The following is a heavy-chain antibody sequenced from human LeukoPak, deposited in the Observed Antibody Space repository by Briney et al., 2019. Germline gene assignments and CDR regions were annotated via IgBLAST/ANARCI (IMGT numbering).Heavy chain of an antibody. J-gene: IGHJ4*02. Sequence: GGSLRLSCAASGFTFSNYAMTWVRQAPGKGLEWVSAIRGSGGSTYYADSVKGRFTISRDNSKNTLYLQMNSLRAEDTAVYYCAKVGSSGMLGDFFHYWGQGTLVTVSS. CDR2: IRGSGGST. V-gene: IGHV3-23*01. CDR3: AKVGSSGMLGDFFHY. D-gene: IGHD6-19*01. CDR1: GFTFSNYA.